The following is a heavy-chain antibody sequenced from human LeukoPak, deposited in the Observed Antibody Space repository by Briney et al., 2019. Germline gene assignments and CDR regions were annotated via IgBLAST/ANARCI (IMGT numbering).Heavy chain of an antibody. Sequence: GGSLRLSCAASGFTFSSYSMNWVRKAPGKGLEWVSSISSSSSYIYYEDSVKGRFTISRDNAKNSLYLQMNSLRAEDTAVYYCAREVVDTAMVTNFDYWGQGTLVTVSS. V-gene: IGHV3-21*01. J-gene: IGHJ4*02. CDR1: GFTFSSYS. CDR2: ISSSSSYI. D-gene: IGHD5-18*01. CDR3: AREVVDTAMVTNFDY.